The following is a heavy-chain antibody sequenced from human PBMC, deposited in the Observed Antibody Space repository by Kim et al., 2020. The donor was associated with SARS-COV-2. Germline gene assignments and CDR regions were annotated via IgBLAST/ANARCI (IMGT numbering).Heavy chain of an antibody. V-gene: IGHV3-30*04. Sequence: GGSLRLSCAASGFTFSSYAMHWVRQAPGKGLEWVAVISYDGSNKYYADSVKGRFTISRDNSKNTLYLQMNSLRAEDTAVYYCARDPYNYYDSSGPDYWGQGTRVTVSS. D-gene: IGHD3-22*01. CDR2: ISYDGSNK. CDR3: ARDPYNYYDSSGPDY. J-gene: IGHJ4*02. CDR1: GFTFSSYA.